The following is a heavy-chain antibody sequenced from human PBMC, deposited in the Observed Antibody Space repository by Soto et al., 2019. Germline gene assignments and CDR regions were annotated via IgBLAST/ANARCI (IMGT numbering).Heavy chain of an antibody. Sequence: EVQLVESGGGLVQPGGSLRLSCAASGFTFSSYWMSWVRQAPGKGLEWVANIKQDGSEKYYVDSVKGRFTISRDNAKNSLYLQMNSLRAEDTAVYYCARVVVVTAIPHAFYIWGQGTMVTVSS. CDR2: IKQDGSEK. CDR1: GFTFSSYW. CDR3: ARVVVVTAIPHAFYI. J-gene: IGHJ3*02. D-gene: IGHD2-21*02. V-gene: IGHV3-7*03.